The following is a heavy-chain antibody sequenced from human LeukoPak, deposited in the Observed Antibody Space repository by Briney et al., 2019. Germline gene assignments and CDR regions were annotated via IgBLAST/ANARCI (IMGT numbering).Heavy chain of an antibody. V-gene: IGHV1-8*03. CDR1: GYTFTSYD. CDR2: MNPNSGNT. J-gene: IGHJ6*03. CDR3: ARGVSLVRGVIITLRRDYYMDV. D-gene: IGHD3-10*01. Sequence: ASVKVSCKASGYTFTSYDINWVRQATGQGLEWMGWMNPNSGNTGYAQKFQGRVTIIRNTSISTAYMELSSLRSEDTAVYYCARGVSLVRGVIITLRRDYYMDVWGKGTTVTVSS.